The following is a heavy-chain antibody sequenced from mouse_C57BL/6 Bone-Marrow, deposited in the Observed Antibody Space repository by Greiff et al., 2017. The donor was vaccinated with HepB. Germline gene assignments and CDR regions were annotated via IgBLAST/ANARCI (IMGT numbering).Heavy chain of an antibody. Sequence: EVQRVESGGGLVQPKGSLKLSCAASGFSFNTYAMNWVRQAPGKGLEWVARIRSKSNNYATYYADSVKDRFTISRDDSESMLYLQMNNLKTEDTAMYYCVRQNYGSSYPYYFDYWGQGTTLTVSS. CDR2: IRSKSNNYAT. V-gene: IGHV10-1*01. D-gene: IGHD1-1*01. CDR3: VRQNYGSSYPYYFDY. CDR1: GFSFNTYA. J-gene: IGHJ2*01.